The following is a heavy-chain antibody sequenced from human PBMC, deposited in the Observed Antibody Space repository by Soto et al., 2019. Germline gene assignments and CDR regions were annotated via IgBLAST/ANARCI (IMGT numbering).Heavy chain of an antibody. V-gene: IGHV1-69*18. CDR3: AAELGYGKLSVV. Sequence: QVQVVQSGVEVRRPGSSVKVSCKASGDTFKNCVISWVRQAPGQGLEWMGRIVPLFGTTDFAQSFEGRLIIAKDESTTTAYVELSMQRSEDTATYYGAAELGYGKLSVVWGQGTMVIVSS. CDR2: IVPLFGTT. J-gene: IGHJ6*02. D-gene: IGHD5-12*01. CDR1: GDTFKNCV.